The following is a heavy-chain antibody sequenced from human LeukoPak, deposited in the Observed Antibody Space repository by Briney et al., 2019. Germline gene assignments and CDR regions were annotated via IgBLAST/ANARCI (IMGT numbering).Heavy chain of an antibody. Sequence: GGSLRLSCAASGFTFSSYDMHWVRQATGKGLEWVSAIGTAGDPYYPGSVKGRSTISRENAKNSLYLQMNSLRAGDTAVYYCARGAGCSSTSCSIDYYGMDVWGKGTTVTVSS. D-gene: IGHD2-2*01. J-gene: IGHJ6*04. CDR2: IGTAGDP. CDR1: GFTFSSYD. V-gene: IGHV3-13*05. CDR3: ARGAGCSSTSCSIDYYGMDV.